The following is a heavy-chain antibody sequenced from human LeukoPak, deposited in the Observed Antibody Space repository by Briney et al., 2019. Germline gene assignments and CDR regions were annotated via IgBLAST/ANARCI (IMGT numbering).Heavy chain of an antibody. CDR2: ISGTSNTI. D-gene: IGHD6-13*01. CDR3: ASRYSSSWYYYYYYMDV. V-gene: IGHV3-48*01. J-gene: IGHJ6*03. CDR1: GFTFSTYS. Sequence: GGSLRLSCVASGFTFSTYSMNWVRQAPGKGLEWVSYISGTSNTIYYADSVKGRFTISRDNAKNSLYLQMNSLRAEDTAVYYCASRYSSSWYYYYYYMDVWGKGTTVTVSS.